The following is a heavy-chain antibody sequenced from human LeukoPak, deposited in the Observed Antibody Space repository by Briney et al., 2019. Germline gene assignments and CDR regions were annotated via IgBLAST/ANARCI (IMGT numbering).Heavy chain of an antibody. V-gene: IGHV5-51*01. D-gene: IGHD3-16*01. CDR1: GYSFTSFW. J-gene: IGHJ4*02. CDR3: ASGPTLGYFDY. Sequence: GESLKISRKGSGYSFTSFWIAWVRQMPGKGLEWMGSIYPGDSDTTYTPSFQGQVTISADKSISTAYLQWSSLKASDTAMYYCASGPTLGYFDYWGQGTLVTVSS. CDR2: IYPGDSDT.